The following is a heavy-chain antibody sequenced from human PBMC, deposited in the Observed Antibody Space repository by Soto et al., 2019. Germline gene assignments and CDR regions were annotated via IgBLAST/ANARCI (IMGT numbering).Heavy chain of an antibody. J-gene: IGHJ4*02. D-gene: IGHD2-21*02. CDR2: IVVGSGNT. CDR3: AAALYCGGDCYSAVFDY. CDR1: GFTFTSSA. Sequence: GASVKVSCKASGFTFTSSAVQWVRQARGQRLEWIGWIVVGSGNTNYAQKFQERVTITRDMSTSTAYMELSSLRSEDTAVYYCAAALYCGGDCYSAVFDYWGQGTPVTVS. V-gene: IGHV1-58*01.